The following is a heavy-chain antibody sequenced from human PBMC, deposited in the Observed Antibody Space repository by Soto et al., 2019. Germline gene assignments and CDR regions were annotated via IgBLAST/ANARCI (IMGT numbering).Heavy chain of an antibody. J-gene: IGHJ3*01. CDR2: IYYSGST. CDR3: ARDFGPAGHGLAFDF. D-gene: IGHD3-3*01. CDR1: GDSISSYY. V-gene: IGHV4-59*01. Sequence: QVQLQESGPGLVKPSETLSLTCTVSGDSISSYYWSWIRQPPGKGLEWIGYIYYSGSTNHNPSLKRRVTISVDTSPNQFPPKLGSVTAADPAMYYGARDFGPAGHGLAFDFWGQGKMFTVSS.